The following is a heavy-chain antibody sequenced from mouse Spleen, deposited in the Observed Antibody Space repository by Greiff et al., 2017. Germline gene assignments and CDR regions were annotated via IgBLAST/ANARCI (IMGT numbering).Heavy chain of an antibody. CDR3: ARGGDGYLNAMDY. D-gene: IGHD2-3*01. J-gene: IGHJ4*01. CDR2: IWSDGST. V-gene: IGHV2-6-1*01. Sequence: VQLQESGPGLVAPSQSLSITCTISGFSLTSYGVHWVRQPPGKGLEWLVVIWSDGSTTYNSALKSRLSISKDNSKSQVFLKVNSLQADDTAMYYCARGGDGYLNAMDYWGQGTSVTVSS. CDR1: GFSLTSYG.